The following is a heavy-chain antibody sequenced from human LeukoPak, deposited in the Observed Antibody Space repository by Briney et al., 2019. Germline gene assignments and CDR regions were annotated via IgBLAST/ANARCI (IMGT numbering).Heavy chain of an antibody. CDR1: GGPISNRTCY. CDR2: VYYTGTT. D-gene: IGHD2-2*01. J-gene: IGHJ4*02. CDR3: ARRAVVAAAVSYFDY. V-gene: IGHV4-39*01. Sequence: PSETLSLTCSVSGGPISNRTCYWGWIRQPPGKGLECIGGVYYTGTTYYSPSLNSRVTVSIDTSNKQFSLRLTSVTAADTAVYYCARRAVVAAAVSYFDYWGQGILVTVSS.